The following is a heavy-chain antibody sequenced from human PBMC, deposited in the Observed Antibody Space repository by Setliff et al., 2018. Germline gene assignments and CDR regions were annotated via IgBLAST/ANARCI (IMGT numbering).Heavy chain of an antibody. V-gene: IGHV4-39*01. CDR2: IHYNGNL. CDR1: DASIGGSGYY. CDR3: ARRPTGPGAPFDI. J-gene: IGHJ3*02. Sequence: PSETLSLTCTVSDASIGGSGYYWGWIRQSPGEGLEWIANIHYNGNLYYNPSLKNRATISMDTSKIQFSLKLISVTAADTALYFCARRPTGPGAPFDIWGHGTMVTVSS. D-gene: IGHD3-10*01.